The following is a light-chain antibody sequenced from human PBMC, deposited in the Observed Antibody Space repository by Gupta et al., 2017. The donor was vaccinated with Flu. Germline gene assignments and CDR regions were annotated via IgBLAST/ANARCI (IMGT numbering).Light chain of an antibody. V-gene: IGKV1-8*01. CDR1: QGISSY. CDR2: AAS. J-gene: IGKJ3*01. CDR3: QHEDSSPRT. Sequence: AIRMTQSPSSFSASTGDRVTITCRASQGISSYLAWYQQKPGKAPKLLIYAASTLQSGVPSRFSGSGSGTDFTLTISCLQSEDFATYYCQHEDSSPRTFGHGTNVDIK.